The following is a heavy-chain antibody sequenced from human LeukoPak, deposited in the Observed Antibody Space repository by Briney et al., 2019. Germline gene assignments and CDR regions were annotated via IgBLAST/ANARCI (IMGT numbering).Heavy chain of an antibody. CDR2: IIPIFGTA. D-gene: IGHD6-6*01. Sequence: SVKVSCKASGGTFSSYAISWVRQAPGQGLEWMGGIIPIFGTANYAQKFQGRVTMTEDTSTDTAYMELSSLRSEDTAVYYCATGLRAARPLGYFDYWGQGTLVTVSS. J-gene: IGHJ4*02. CDR1: GGTFSSYA. V-gene: IGHV1-69*06. CDR3: ATGLRAARPLGYFDY.